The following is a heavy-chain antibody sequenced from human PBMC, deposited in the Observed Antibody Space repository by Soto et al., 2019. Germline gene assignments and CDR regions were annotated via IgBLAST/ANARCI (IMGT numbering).Heavy chain of an antibody. J-gene: IGHJ3*02. Sequence: LSKALYLTSDVHGGSLSSSAYSWSWIRQPPGKGLEWIGFIYQSGSTYYNPSLKSRVTMSLDRPKNQFSLKLSSVTAADTAVYYCARELRFCDSDGFSCDAAWDIGDQGTMV. CDR3: ARELRFCDSDGFSCDAAWDI. D-gene: IGHD3-22*01. CDR1: GGSLSSSAYS. CDR2: IYQSGST. V-gene: IGHV4-30-2*01.